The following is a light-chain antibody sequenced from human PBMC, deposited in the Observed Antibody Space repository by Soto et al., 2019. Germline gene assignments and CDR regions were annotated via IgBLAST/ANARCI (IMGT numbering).Light chain of an antibody. CDR3: QQRSNWPGT. CDR1: QSVSSY. J-gene: IGKJ1*01. V-gene: IGKV3-11*01. CDR2: DAS. Sequence: EIVLTQSPGTLSLSPGXRATLSCRASQSVSSYLAWYQQKPGQAPRLLIYDASNRATGIPTRFSGSGSGTDFTLTISSLEPEDFALYYCQQRSNWPGTFGQGTKWISN.